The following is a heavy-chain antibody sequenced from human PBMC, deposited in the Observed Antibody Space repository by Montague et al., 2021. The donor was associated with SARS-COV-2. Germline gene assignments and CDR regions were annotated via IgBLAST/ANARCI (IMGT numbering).Heavy chain of an antibody. CDR3: ARVLRSCTNGVCRTYYYYGMDV. V-gene: IGHV4-59*11. CDR1: GGSISRHY. J-gene: IGHJ6*02. D-gene: IGHD2-8*01. Sequence: SETLSLTCSVSGGSISRHYWGWIRQPPGKGLEWNGYIYFSGSNNXXPSLQSGLTMSVDTSKNQCSLKLSSVTATDTAVYDCARVLRSCTNGVCRTYYYYGMDVWGQGTPVTVSS. CDR2: IYFSGSN.